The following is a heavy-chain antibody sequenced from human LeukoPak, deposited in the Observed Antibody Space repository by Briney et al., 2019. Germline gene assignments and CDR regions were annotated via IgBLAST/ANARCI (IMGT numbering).Heavy chain of an antibody. Sequence: SVNVSCKASGGTFSSYAISWVRQAPGQGLEWMGRIIPILGIANYEQKFQVRVTITADKSTSTAYMELSSLRSEDTAVYYCARDHGYSSSPWGQGTLVTVSS. CDR1: GGTFSSYA. V-gene: IGHV1-69*04. CDR3: ARDHGYSSSP. CDR2: IIPILGIA. J-gene: IGHJ5*02. D-gene: IGHD6-13*01.